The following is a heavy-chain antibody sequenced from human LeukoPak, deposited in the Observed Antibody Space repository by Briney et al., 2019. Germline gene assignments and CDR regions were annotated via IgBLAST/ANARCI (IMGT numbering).Heavy chain of an antibody. D-gene: IGHD5-18*01. J-gene: IGHJ4*02. V-gene: IGHV3-23*01. Sequence: GGSLRLSCAASGFTFSSYAMGWVRQAPGKGLEWVSAISGSGDNTYYADSVKGRFTISRDNSKNTLYVRMNSLRAEDTAIYYCAKAGQLWLPSDFDYWGQGTLVTVSS. CDR2: ISGSGDNT. CDR3: AKAGQLWLPSDFDY. CDR1: GFTFSSYA.